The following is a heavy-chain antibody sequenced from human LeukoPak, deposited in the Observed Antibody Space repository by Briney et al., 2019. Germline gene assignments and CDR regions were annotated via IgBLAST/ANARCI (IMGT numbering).Heavy chain of an antibody. D-gene: IGHD2-15*01. CDR1: EFTVSGNY. J-gene: IGHJ3*02. Sequence: GGSLRLSCAASEFTVSGNYMTWVRQAPGKGLEWVSVIYSGGSTYYAGSVKGRFIISRDNSKNTLYLQMNSLRAEDTAVYYCASQWGVYCSGGACSYTGAFDIWGQGTMVTVSS. CDR2: IYSGGST. CDR3: ASQWGVYCSGGACSYTGAFDI. V-gene: IGHV3-66*01.